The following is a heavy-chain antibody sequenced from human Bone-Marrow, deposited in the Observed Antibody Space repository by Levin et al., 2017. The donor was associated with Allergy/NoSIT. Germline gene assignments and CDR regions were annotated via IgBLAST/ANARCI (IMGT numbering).Heavy chain of an antibody. V-gene: IGHV4-34*01. CDR1: GGSFSGYY. J-gene: IGHJ4*02. CDR2: INHSGST. CDR3: ARGKGLIQPLWYFDY. Sequence: RTSETLSLTCAVYGGSFSGYYWSWIRQPPGKGLEWIGEINHSGSTNYNPSLKSRVTISVDTSKNQFSLKLSSVTAADTAVYYCARGKGLIQPLWYFDYWGQGTLVTVSS. D-gene: IGHD5-18*01.